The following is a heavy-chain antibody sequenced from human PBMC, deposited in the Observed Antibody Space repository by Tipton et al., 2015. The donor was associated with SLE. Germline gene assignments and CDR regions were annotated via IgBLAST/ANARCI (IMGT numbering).Heavy chain of an antibody. J-gene: IGHJ3*02. D-gene: IGHD5-12*01. CDR1: GFTFSSYA. V-gene: IGHV3-23*01. Sequence: SLRLSCAASGFTFSSYAMSWVRQAPGKGLEWVSIITGNGDGTYYADSVKGLFTISRDNSENTLYLQMSSLRAEDTALYYCAKGMGSGYFYAFDIWGQGTMVTVSS. CDR3: AKGMGSGYFYAFDI. CDR2: ITGNGDGT.